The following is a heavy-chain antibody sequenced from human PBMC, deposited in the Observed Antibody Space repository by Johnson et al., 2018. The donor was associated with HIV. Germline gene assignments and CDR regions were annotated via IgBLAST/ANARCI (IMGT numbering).Heavy chain of an antibody. Sequence: QVQLVESGGGLVQPGGSLRLSCAASGFTFSDYYMSWIRQAPGKGLEWVSYITSSGTTIYHVDSVKGRFTISRDNAKNSLYLQINSLRAEDTAVYYCARDSTPWGGDHVGYAFDIWGRGTMVTVSS. V-gene: IGHV3-11*04. J-gene: IGHJ3*02. CDR2: ITSSGTTI. CDR3: ARDSTPWGGDHVGYAFDI. D-gene: IGHD4-17*01. CDR1: GFTFSDYY.